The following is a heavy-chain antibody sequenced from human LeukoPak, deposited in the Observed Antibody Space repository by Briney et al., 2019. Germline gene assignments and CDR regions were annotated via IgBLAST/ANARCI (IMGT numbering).Heavy chain of an antibody. V-gene: IGHV3-23*01. D-gene: IGHD1-26*01. CDR1: GFTFSTYA. CDR2: IGDTA. J-gene: IGHJ4*02. CDR3: AKAYAFVGANYFDS. Sequence: GGSLRPSCAASGFTFSTYAMSWVRQAPGKGLEWVSAIGDTAYYVDSVKGRFTISRDNSKNTLYLQMNNLRGEDAAIYYCAKAYAFVGANYFDSWGQGTLVTVSS.